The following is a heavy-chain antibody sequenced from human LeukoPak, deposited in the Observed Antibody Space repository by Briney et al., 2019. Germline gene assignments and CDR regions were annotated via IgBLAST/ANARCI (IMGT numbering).Heavy chain of an antibody. J-gene: IGHJ4*02. V-gene: IGHV3-21*01. CDR1: VFPFSCYI. CDR2: ISSSSSYI. Sequence: GEALRHSCAAPVFPFSCYISDSVRWTRAKVLECDSSISSSSSYIYYADSVKGRFTISRDNAKNSLCLQMNSLRAEDTAVYYCARGLKLWFGELSAFDYWGQGTLVTVSS. CDR3: ARGLKLWFGELSAFDY. D-gene: IGHD3-10*01.